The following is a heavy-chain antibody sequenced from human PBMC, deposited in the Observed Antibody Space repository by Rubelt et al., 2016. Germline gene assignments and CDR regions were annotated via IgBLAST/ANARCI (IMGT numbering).Heavy chain of an antibody. CDR1: GFTFDDYA. J-gene: IGHJ3*02. D-gene: IGHD4-17*01. Sequence: EVQLVESGGGLVQPGRSLRLPCAASGFTFDDYAMHWVRQAPGKGLEWVSGISWNRGSIGYAESVKGRFTISRDKSKITLYLQMNSLRAEDTAVYYCAKGGTVTNDAFDIWGQGTMVTVSS. CDR3: AKGGTVTNDAFDI. V-gene: IGHV3-9*01. CDR2: ISWNRGSI.